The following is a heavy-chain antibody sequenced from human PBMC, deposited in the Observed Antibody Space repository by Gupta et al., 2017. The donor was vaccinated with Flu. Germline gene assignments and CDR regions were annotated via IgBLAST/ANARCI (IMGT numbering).Heavy chain of an antibody. CDR1: GFVFSSFP. Sequence: EVHLVESGGGLVKPGGSLRLSCAASGFVFSSFPMNWVRQAPVKGLEWVASISSTTTYIYYADPVRGRFTISRDNVENSVFLQMNNLGTEDTALYFCARGERDTGINWFDSWGQGTLVTVSA. J-gene: IGHJ5*01. D-gene: IGHD1-26*01. CDR2: ISSTTTYI. V-gene: IGHV3-21*06. CDR3: ARGERDTGINWFDS.